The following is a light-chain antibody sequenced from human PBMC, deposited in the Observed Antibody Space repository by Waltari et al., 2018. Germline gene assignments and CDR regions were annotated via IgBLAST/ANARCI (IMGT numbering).Light chain of an antibody. CDR1: QAISSW. Sequence: DIQMTQSPSSVSASVVDRGTITCRASQAISSWLAWYQQKPGKAPKLLIYAASSLQSGVPSRFSGSGFGTDFTLTISSLQPEDFATYFCQQFDTFPLTFGQGTRLEIK. V-gene: IGKV1-12*01. CDR3: QQFDTFPLT. J-gene: IGKJ5*01. CDR2: AAS.